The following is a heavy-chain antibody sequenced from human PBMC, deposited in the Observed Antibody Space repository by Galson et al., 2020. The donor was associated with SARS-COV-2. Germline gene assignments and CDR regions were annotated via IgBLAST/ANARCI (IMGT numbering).Heavy chain of an antibody. CDR2: INHSGST. V-gene: IGHV4-34*01. J-gene: IGHJ1*01. CDR3: ARAGPPTQADHFQH. Sequence: LETLSLTCAVYGGSFSGYYWSWIRQPPGKGLEWIGEINHSGSTNYNPSLKSRVTISVDTSKNQFSLKLSSVTAADTAVYYCARAGPPTQADHFQHWGQGTLVTVSS. CDR1: GGSFSGYY.